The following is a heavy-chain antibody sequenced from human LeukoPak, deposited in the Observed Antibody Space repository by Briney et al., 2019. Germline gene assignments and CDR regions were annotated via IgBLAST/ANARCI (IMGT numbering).Heavy chain of an antibody. CDR1: GYTFTGYY. CDR2: MNPKSGGT. Sequence: GASVKVSCKASGYTFTGYYVHWVRQAPGQGLEWMGWMNPKSGGTNYAQKFEARVTMNRDTSISTAYMELSRLRFDDTAVYYCARGLVGATPYFDYWGQGTLVTVSS. V-gene: IGHV1-2*02. J-gene: IGHJ4*02. CDR3: ARGLVGATPYFDY. D-gene: IGHD1-26*01.